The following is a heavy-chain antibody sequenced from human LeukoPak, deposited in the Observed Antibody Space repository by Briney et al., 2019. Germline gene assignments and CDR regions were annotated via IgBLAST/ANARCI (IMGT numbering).Heavy chain of an antibody. V-gene: IGHV3-30*02. CDR2: IRYDGSNK. CDR1: GFTFSSYG. Sequence: GGSLRLSCAASGFTFSSYGMHWVRQAPGKGLEWVAFIRYDGSNKYYADSVKGRFTISRDNSKNTLYLQMNSLRAEDTAVYYCAKTLRELSGGALDIWGQGTMVTVSS. J-gene: IGHJ3*02. CDR3: AKTLRELSGGALDI. D-gene: IGHD1-26*01.